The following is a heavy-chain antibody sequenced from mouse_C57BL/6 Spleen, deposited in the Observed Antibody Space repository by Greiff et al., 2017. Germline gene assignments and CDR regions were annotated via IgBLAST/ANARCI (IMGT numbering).Heavy chain of an antibody. CDR2: IRLKSDNYAT. J-gene: IGHJ1*03. Sequence: EVKVEESGGGLVQPGGSMKLSCVASGFTFSNYWMNWVRQSPEKGLEWVAQIRLKSDNYATHYAESVKGRFTISRDDSKSSVYLQMNNLRAEDTGIYYCTGGNWGWYFDVWGTGTTVTVSS. V-gene: IGHV6-3*01. CDR1: GFTFSNYW. D-gene: IGHD4-1*01. CDR3: TGGNWGWYFDV.